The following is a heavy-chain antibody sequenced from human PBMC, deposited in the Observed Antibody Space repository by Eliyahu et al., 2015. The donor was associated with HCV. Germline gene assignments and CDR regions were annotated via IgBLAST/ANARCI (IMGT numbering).Heavy chain of an antibody. V-gene: IGHV3-48*02. CDR3: ARGDSSGRAPRWYYYGMDV. CDR1: GFTXSXYS. J-gene: IGHJ6*02. CDR2: ISSSSSTI. Sequence: EVQLVESGGGLVQPGGSLRLSCAASGFTXSXYSXXWVRQAPGKGLEXVSYISSSSSTIYYADSVKGRFTISRDNAKNSLYLQMNSLRDEDTAVYYCARGDSSGRAPRWYYYGMDVWGQGTTVTVSS. D-gene: IGHD6-19*01.